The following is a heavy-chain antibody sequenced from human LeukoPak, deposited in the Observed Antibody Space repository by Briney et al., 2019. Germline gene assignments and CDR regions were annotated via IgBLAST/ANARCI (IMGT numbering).Heavy chain of an antibody. J-gene: IGHJ4*02. D-gene: IGHD4-17*01. CDR1: GPSFSSYY. Sequence: SETLSLTCAVSGPSFSSYYWSWLRQPPGKGLEWIGEVNHSGYTNDNPSLKVRVTISVDTSKNQFSLRLRSVPAADSAVYFCARMTTGHDFGGKGTLVTVSS. CDR2: VNHSGYT. V-gene: IGHV4-34*01. CDR3: ARMTTGHDF.